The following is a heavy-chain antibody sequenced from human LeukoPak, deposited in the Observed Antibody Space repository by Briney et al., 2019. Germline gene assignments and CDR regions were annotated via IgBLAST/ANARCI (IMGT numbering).Heavy chain of an antibody. V-gene: IGHV4-59*01. J-gene: IGHJ2*01. Sequence: SETLSLTCTVSGDSISSYYWSWIRQPPGKGLEWIGYIYYSGSTKYNPSLKSPVTISVDTSKNQFSLKLSSVTAADTAVYYCARGYNYPSYFDLWGRGTLVTVSS. CDR2: IYYSGST. CDR3: ARGYNYPSYFDL. CDR1: GDSISSYY. D-gene: IGHD1-1*01.